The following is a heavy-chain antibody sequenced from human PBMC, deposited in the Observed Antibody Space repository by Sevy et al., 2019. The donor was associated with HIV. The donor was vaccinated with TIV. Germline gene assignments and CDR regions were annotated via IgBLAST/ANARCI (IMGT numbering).Heavy chain of an antibody. CDR2: ISGSGGST. CDR1: GFTFSSYA. D-gene: IGHD3-22*01. V-gene: IGHV3-23*01. Sequence: GGSLRLSCAASGFTFSSYAMSWVRQAPGKGLEWVSAISGSGGSTYYADSVKGRSTISRDNSKNTLYLQMNSLRAEDTAVYYCAKDRQYYYDSSGYSDYWGQGTLVTVSS. J-gene: IGHJ4*02. CDR3: AKDRQYYYDSSGYSDY.